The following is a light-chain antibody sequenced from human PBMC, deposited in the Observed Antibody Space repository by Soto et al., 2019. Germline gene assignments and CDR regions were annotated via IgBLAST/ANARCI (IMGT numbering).Light chain of an antibody. CDR1: ESVHRN. J-gene: IGKJ3*01. CDR3: QHYSNWPPT. CDR2: YAS. V-gene: IGKV3-15*01. Sequence: EVVMTQSAATLSVYPGERVTLSCRASESVHRNLAWYQQKPGQGPSLLIYYASTRATGVPDRFTGSGSGTEFTLTISSLQSEDFGVYHCQHYSNWPPTLGPGTKVEIK.